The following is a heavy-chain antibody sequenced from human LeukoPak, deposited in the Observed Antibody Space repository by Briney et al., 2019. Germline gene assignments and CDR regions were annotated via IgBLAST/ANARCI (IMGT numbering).Heavy chain of an antibody. Sequence: GASVKVSCKASGYTFDIYDIAWVRQPPGHGLEWMGWIATYNGKTDYAQNLQGRVTMTTHLSTGSAYMEPRSLRSDDTAEYYCARVYNADYYYMDVWGKGTPVTVSS. V-gene: IGHV1-18*01. J-gene: IGHJ6*03. D-gene: IGHD1-14*01. CDR1: GYTFDIYD. CDR2: IATYNGKT. CDR3: ARVYNADYYYMDV.